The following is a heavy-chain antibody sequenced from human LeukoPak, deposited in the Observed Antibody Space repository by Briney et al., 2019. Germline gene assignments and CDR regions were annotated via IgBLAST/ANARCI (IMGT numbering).Heavy chain of an antibody. CDR2: IIPILGIA. CDR3: ARGWTGYGDYFDY. J-gene: IGHJ4*02. V-gene: IGHV1-69*04. D-gene: IGHD4-17*01. Sequence: SVKVSCKASGGTFSSYAISWVRQAPGQGLEWMGRIIPILGIANYAQKFQGRVTITADKSTSTAYMELSSLRSEDTAVYYCARGWTGYGDYFDYLGQGTLVTVSS. CDR1: GGTFSSYA.